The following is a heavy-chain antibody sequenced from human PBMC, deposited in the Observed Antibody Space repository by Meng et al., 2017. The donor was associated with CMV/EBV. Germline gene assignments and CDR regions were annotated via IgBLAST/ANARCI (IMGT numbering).Heavy chain of an antibody. V-gene: IGHV3-53*01. CDR2: IYSGGST. Sequence: GESLRISCAASGFTFSSYEMNWVRQAPGKGLEWVSVIYSGGSTYYADFVKGRFTISRDNSKNTLYLQMNSLRDEDTAVYYGARGGYWGQGTLVTVSS. CDR3: ARGGY. J-gene: IGHJ4*02. CDR1: GFTFSSYE.